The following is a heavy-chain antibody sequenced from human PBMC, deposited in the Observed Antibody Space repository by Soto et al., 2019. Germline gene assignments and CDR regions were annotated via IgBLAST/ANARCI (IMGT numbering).Heavy chain of an antibody. CDR3: AREGQLAPAFDY. J-gene: IGHJ4*02. CDR1: GYTFTSYA. V-gene: IGHV1-3*01. CDR2: INAGNGNT. Sequence: RASVKVSCKASGYTFTSYAMHWVRQAPGQRLEWMGWINAGNGNTKYSQKFQGRVTITRDTSASTAYMELSSLRSEDTAVYYCAREGQLAPAFDYWGQGTLVTVSS. D-gene: IGHD6-13*01.